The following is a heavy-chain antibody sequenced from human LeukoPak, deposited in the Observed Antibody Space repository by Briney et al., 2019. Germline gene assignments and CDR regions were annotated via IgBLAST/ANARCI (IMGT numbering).Heavy chain of an antibody. CDR3: ARGAYNSSWNYYYYYGMDV. Sequence: TPSETLSLTCTVSGGSISSSSYYWGWIRQPPGKGLEWIGSIYYSGSTYYNPSLKSRVTISVDTSKNQFSLKLSSVTAADTAVYYCARGAYNSSWNYYYYYGMDVWGQGTTVTVSS. V-gene: IGHV4-39*01. CDR2: IYYSGST. J-gene: IGHJ6*02. D-gene: IGHD6-13*01. CDR1: GGSISSSSYY.